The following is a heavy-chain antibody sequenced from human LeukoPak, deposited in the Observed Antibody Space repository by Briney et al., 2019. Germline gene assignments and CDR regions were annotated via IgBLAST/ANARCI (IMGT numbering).Heavy chain of an antibody. CDR1: GFTFSSYW. J-gene: IGHJ5*02. Sequence: GGSLRLSCAASGFTFSSYWMSWVRQAPGKGLEWVANIKPDRSEKYYVDSVKGRFTISRDNAKNSLYLQMNSLRPEDTAVYYCARGGRIGWFDPWGQGTLVTVSS. CDR3: ARGGRIGWFDP. D-gene: IGHD2-15*01. CDR2: IKPDRSEK. V-gene: IGHV3-7*04.